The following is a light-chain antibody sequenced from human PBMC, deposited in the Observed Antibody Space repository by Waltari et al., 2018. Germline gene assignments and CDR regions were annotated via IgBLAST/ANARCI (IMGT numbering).Light chain of an antibody. CDR1: KLGDKY. J-gene: IGLJ2*01. CDR3: QAWDSGTVV. CDR2: QNS. Sequence: SYELTQAPSVSVSPGQTASITCSGDKLGDKYLNWYQHKPGQSPVLVIEQNSKRRSGIPERFSGSISRKTATLTISAAQAMDEADYYCQAWDSGTVVFGGGTKLTVL. V-gene: IGLV3-1*01.